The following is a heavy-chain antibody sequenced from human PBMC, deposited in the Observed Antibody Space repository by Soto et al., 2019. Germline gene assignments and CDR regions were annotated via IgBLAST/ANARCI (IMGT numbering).Heavy chain of an antibody. V-gene: IGHV3-21*01. CDR1: GFTFSSYS. CDR2: ISSSSSYI. D-gene: IGHD3-10*01. Sequence: GSLRLSCAASGFTFSSYSMNWVRQAPGKGLEWVSSISSSSSYIYYADSVKGRFTISRDNAKNSLYLQMNSLRAEDTAVYYCASVYGSGSYYHPIDYWGQGTLVTVSS. CDR3: ASVYGSGSYYHPIDY. J-gene: IGHJ4*02.